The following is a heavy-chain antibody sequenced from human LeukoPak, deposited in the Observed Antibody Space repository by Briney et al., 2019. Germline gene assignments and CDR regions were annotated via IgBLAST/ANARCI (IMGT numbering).Heavy chain of an antibody. CDR1: GYSFTSYW. CDR3: ASAYSSGWYWFDP. Sequence: GESLKISCKGSGYSFTSYWIGWVRQMPGKGLEWMGIIYPGDSATRYSPSFQGQVTISADKSISTAYLQWSSLKASDTAMYYCASAYSSGWYWFDPWGQGTLVTVSS. CDR2: IYPGDSAT. V-gene: IGHV5-51*01. D-gene: IGHD6-19*01. J-gene: IGHJ5*02.